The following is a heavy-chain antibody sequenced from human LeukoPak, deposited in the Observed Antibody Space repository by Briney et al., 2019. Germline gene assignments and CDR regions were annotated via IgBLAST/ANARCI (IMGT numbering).Heavy chain of an antibody. J-gene: IGHJ4*02. CDR1: GFTFSAYG. CDR2: ISYDGTNK. V-gene: IGHV3-30*18. CDR3: AKDRDSGYDYTAFDFDS. Sequence: GGSLRLSCAASGFTFSAYGLHWVRQAPGKGLEWVALISYDGTNKYYADSVKGRFTISRDNSKNTLYLQINSLRAEDTAVYYCAKDRDSGYDYTAFDFDSRGQGTLVTVSS. D-gene: IGHD5-12*01.